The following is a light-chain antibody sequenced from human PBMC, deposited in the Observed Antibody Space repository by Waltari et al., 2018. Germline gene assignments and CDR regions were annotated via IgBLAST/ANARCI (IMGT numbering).Light chain of an antibody. CDR2: SNN. J-gene: IGLJ3*02. Sequence: QSILTQPPSASGTPGQRVAISCPGSISNIGSNTVNWYQQLPGTAPKLLIYSNNQRPSGVPDRFSGSKSGTSASLAISGLQSEDEADYYCAAWDDSLNGGVFGGGTKLTVL. V-gene: IGLV1-44*01. CDR1: ISNIGSNT. CDR3: AAWDDSLNGGV.